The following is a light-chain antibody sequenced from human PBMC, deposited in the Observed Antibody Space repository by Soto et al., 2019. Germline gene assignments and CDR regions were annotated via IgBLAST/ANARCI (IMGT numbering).Light chain of an antibody. V-gene: IGLV2-14*01. Sequence: QSVLTQPASVSGSPGQSITISCTGTSSDVGGYNYVSWYQQHPGKAPKLMIYEVSNRPSGVSKRFSGSKSGNTASLTISGLQAEDEADYYCSSYTSSSTWVFGGGTKLTVL. CDR3: SSYTSSSTWV. CDR2: EVS. CDR1: SSDVGGYNY. J-gene: IGLJ3*02.